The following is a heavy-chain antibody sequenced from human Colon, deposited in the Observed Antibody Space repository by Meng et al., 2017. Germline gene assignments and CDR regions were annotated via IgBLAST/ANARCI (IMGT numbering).Heavy chain of an antibody. CDR1: GTSVSSDY. Sequence: SETLSLTCTVSGTSVSSDYWSWIRQPPGKGLEWIGDIYNPGSTNYNPSLKSRVTISVDTSKNQFSLNLSTLTAADTAVYYGARGPPADFWGPGTLVTVSS. V-gene: IGHV4-59*02. J-gene: IGHJ4*02. CDR2: IYNPGST. CDR3: ARGPPADF.